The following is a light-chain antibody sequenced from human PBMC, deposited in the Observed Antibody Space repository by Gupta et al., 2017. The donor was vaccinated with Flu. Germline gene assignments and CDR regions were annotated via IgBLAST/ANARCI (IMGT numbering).Light chain of an antibody. J-gene: IGKJ3*01. CDR2: AAS. CDR3: QQSYTTPFI. V-gene: IGKV1-39*01. CDR1: LSISNY. Sequence: DIQMTQSPSSLSASVGDRVTITCRASLSISNYLNWYQQKPGKAPKLLIYAASSLQSGVPSSFSGSGSGTDFTLTISSLQPEDFATYYCQQSYTTPFIFGPGTKVDLK.